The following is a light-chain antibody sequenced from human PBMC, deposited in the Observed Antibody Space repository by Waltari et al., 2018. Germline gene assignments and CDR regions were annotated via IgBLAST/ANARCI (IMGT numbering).Light chain of an antibody. CDR1: QSISRN. V-gene: IGKV3-15*01. CDR3: QQYNNWRT. CDR2: GAS. J-gene: IGKJ2*01. Sequence: EVLMTQSPATLSVSPGERATLPCRSSQSISRNLALYQQKPGQAPRLLIYGASTSAPAIPARFSGSGSGTDFTLSISSLESEDVAVYYCQQYNNWRTFGQGTKLEMK.